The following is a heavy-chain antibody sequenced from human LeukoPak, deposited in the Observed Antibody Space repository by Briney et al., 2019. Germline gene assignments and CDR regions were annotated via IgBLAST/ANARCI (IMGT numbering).Heavy chain of an antibody. CDR1: GYTFTGYY. V-gene: IGHV1-2*02. Sequence: ASVKVSCKASGYTFTGYYMHWVRQAPGQGLEWMGWINPNSGGTNYAQKFQGRVTMIRDTSISTAYMELSRLRSDDTAVYYCAREEGGYYPYFDPWGQGTLVTVSS. J-gene: IGHJ5*02. CDR2: INPNSGGT. D-gene: IGHD3-10*01. CDR3: AREEGGYYPYFDP.